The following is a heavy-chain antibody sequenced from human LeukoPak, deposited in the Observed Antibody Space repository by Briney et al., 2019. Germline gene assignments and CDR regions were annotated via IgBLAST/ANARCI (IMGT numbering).Heavy chain of an antibody. Sequence: SETLSLTCTVSGGSISSYYWSWIRQPPGKGLEWIGYIYYSGSTNYNPSLKSRVTISVDTSKNQFSLKLSSVTAADTAVYYCARVSVGAVRYWFDPWGQRTLVTVSS. CDR3: ARVSVGAVRYWFDP. D-gene: IGHD1-26*01. V-gene: IGHV4-59*01. CDR2: IYYSGST. J-gene: IGHJ5*02. CDR1: GGSISSYY.